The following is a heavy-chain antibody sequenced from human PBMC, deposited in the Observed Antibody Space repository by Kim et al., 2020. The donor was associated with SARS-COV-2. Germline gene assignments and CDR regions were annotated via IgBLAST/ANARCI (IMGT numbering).Heavy chain of an antibody. D-gene: IGHD5-18*01. J-gene: IGHJ4*02. Sequence: GGSLRLSCAASGFTFSNARMSWVRQAPGKGLEWVGRIKSKTDGGTTDYAAPVKGRFTISRDDSKNTLYLQMNSLITEDTAVYYCTTDFPWIQLSEFHSNLWPDYWGQGTLVTVSS. V-gene: IGHV3-15*01. CDR2: IKSKTDGGTT. CDR3: TTDFPWIQLSEFHSNLWPDY. CDR1: GFTFSNAR.